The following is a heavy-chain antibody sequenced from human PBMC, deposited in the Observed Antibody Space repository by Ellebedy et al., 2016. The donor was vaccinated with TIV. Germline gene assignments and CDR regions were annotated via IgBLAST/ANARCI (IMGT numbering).Heavy chain of an antibody. Sequence: GESLKISXAASGFTFSSYAMNWVRQGPGKGLEWVSAISGNGDSTYYADSVKGRFTISRDNSKNTLYLQMSGLTAEDTAVYYCAKDRDANPFSWFDPWGQGTLVTVSS. CDR3: AKDRDANPFSWFDP. D-gene: IGHD2-21*02. J-gene: IGHJ5*01. V-gene: IGHV3-23*01. CDR1: GFTFSSYA. CDR2: ISGNGDST.